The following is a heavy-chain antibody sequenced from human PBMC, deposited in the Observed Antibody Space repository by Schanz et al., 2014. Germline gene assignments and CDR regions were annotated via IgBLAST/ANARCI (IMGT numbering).Heavy chain of an antibody. CDR3: ARDNRYYLFDY. V-gene: IGHV3-7*01. D-gene: IGHD3-16*02. Sequence: EVQLAESGGGLVQPGGSLRLSCAASGFTFSGFWMTWVRQAPGKGLEWVANIKEDGSVKDYVDSVKGRFTISRDNAKNSLFLQMNSLSAEDTAVYFCARDNRYYLFDYWGQGTLVTVSS. CDR1: GFTFSGFW. J-gene: IGHJ4*02. CDR2: IKEDGSVK.